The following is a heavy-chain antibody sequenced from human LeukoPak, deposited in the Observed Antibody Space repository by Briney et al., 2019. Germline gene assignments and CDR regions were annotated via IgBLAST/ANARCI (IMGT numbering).Heavy chain of an antibody. D-gene: IGHD6-19*01. V-gene: IGHV3-30*03. J-gene: IGHJ6*02. Sequence: GRSLRLSCVASGFTFSSYGMHWVRQAPGKGLEWVAVISYDGSNKYYADSVKGRFTISRDNSKNTLYLQMNSLRVEDTAVYYCARDQWLAYYYHGMDVWGQGTTVTVSS. CDR1: GFTFSSYG. CDR2: ISYDGSNK. CDR3: ARDQWLAYYYHGMDV.